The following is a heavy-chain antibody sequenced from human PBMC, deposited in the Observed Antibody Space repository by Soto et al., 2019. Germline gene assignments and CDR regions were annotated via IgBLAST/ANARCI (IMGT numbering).Heavy chain of an antibody. CDR2: IYWDGDR. CDR3: AHRVRYSTSWDVGWFDP. J-gene: IGHJ5*02. V-gene: IGHV2-5*02. Sequence: QITLKESGPTLVEPTQTLTLTCSFSGFSLSTTGVGVGWLRQAPGKALECLGIIYWDGDRRYNPSLNHRLSITKDTANKQEVLTMTYMEPVDTATYYCAHRVRYSTSWDVGWFDPWGQGTLVTVS. D-gene: IGHD1-1*01. CDR1: GFSLSTTGVG.